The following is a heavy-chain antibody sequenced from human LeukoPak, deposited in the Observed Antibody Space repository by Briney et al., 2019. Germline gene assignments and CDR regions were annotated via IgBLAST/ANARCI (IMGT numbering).Heavy chain of an antibody. J-gene: IGHJ6*03. CDR1: GFTFSSYN. D-gene: IGHD1-26*01. CDR3: ARDPYSGNYGAYYYYYMDV. CDR2: ITSSSS. Sequence: PGGSLRLSCAASGFTFSSYNMNWVRQAPGKGLEWVSSITSSSSYADSVKGRFTISRDNAKNSLYLQMDSLRVEDTAEYYCARDPYSGNYGAYYYYYMDVWGKGTTVTVSS. V-gene: IGHV3-21*06.